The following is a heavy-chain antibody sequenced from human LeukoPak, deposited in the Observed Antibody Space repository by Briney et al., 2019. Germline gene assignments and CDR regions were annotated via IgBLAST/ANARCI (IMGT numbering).Heavy chain of an antibody. CDR3: ARGGVNYDFWSDQGRWVAFDI. Sequence: GGSLRLSCAASGFTVSSNYMSWVRQAPGKGLEWVSVIYSGGSTYYADSVKGRFTISRHNSKNTLYLQMNSLRAEDTAVYYCARGGVNYDFWSDQGRWVAFDIWGQGTMVTVSS. J-gene: IGHJ3*02. V-gene: IGHV3-53*04. D-gene: IGHD3-3*01. CDR1: GFTVSSNY. CDR2: IYSGGST.